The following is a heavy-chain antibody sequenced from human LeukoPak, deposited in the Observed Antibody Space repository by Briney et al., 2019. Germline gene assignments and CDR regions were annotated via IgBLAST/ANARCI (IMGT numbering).Heavy chain of an antibody. J-gene: IGHJ1*01. D-gene: IGHD5-18*01. V-gene: IGHV4-59*01. CDR3: ASGYSYGYRDFQH. Sequence: PSETLSLTCTVSGGSISSYYWSWIRQPPGKGLEWIGYIYYSGSTNYNPSLKSRVTISVDTFKNQFSLKLSSVTAADTAVYYCASGYSYGYRDFQHWGQGTLVTVSS. CDR2: IYYSGST. CDR1: GGSISSYY.